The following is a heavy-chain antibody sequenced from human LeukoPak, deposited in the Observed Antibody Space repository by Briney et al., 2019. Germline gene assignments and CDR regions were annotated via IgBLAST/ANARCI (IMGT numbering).Heavy chain of an antibody. CDR1: GYTFTSYG. D-gene: IGHD1-26*01. V-gene: IGHV1-18*01. CDR2: ISAYNGNT. J-gene: IGHJ4*02. Sequence: ASVKVSCKASGYTFTSYGISWVRQAPGQGLEWMGWISAYNGNTNYVQKLQGRVTMTTDTSTSTAYMELRSLRSDDTAVYYCARDDYSGVGAAYFDYWGQGTLVTVSS. CDR3: ARDDYSGVGAAYFDY.